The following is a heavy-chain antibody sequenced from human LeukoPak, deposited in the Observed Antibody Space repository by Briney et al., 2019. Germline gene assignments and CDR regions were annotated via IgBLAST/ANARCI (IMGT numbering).Heavy chain of an antibody. J-gene: IGHJ5*02. CDR3: ARDWWGYDVLTGDNWFDP. V-gene: IGHV1-18*01. CDR2: ISTYNGDT. D-gene: IGHD3-9*01. CDR1: GYPFTTYG. Sequence: ASEKVSCKASGYPFTTYGITWVRQAPGQGLEWMGWISTYNGDTNYAQKFQGRVTMTTDTSTSTAYIELRSLTSDDTAAYYCARDWWGYDVLTGDNWFDPWGQGTLVTVSS.